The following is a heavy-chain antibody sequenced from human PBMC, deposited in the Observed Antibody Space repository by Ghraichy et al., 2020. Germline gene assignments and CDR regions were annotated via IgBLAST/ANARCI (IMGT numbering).Heavy chain of an antibody. D-gene: IGHD4-17*01. CDR2: TYYRSKWYS. V-gene: IGHV6-1*01. J-gene: IGHJ4*02. CDR1: GDSVSSNSVA. Sequence: SKTLSLTCAISGDSVSSNSVAWSWIRQSPSRGLEWLGRTYYRSKWYSDYTISVKGRVTINPDTSKNQFSLQLNSVTPEDTAVYYCARSHYRDYSFVFDSWGQGTLVTVSS. CDR3: ARSHYRDYSFVFDS.